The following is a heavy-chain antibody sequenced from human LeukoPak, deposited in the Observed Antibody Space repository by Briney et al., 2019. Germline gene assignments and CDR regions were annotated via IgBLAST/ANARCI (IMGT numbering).Heavy chain of an antibody. Sequence: GSLRLSCAASGFTFSSYEMNWVRQGPGKGLEWVSSISSSSTYKYYAGSVKGRFTISRDNAKNSLYLQMNSLRAEDTALYYCARGRYSGSYLLDYWGQGTLVTVSS. CDR2: ISSSSTYK. V-gene: IGHV3-21*01. D-gene: IGHD1-26*01. CDR3: ARGRYSGSYLLDY. J-gene: IGHJ4*02. CDR1: GFTFSSYE.